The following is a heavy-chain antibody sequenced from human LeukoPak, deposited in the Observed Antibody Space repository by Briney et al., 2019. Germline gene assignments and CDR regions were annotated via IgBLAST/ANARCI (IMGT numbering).Heavy chain of an antibody. CDR1: GYSITSSNC. D-gene: IGHD6-19*01. Sequence: SSDTLSLTCTVSGYSITSSNCWGWIRQPPGKGLEWIGYIFYNGGAYYNTSLNSRVTMSIDASKNQFSLKLRSVTAVDTAMYYCVRNQAEAGNHGAMDIWGQGTMVTVSS. V-gene: IGHV4-28*01. J-gene: IGHJ3*02. CDR2: IFYNGGA. CDR3: VRNQAEAGNHGAMDI.